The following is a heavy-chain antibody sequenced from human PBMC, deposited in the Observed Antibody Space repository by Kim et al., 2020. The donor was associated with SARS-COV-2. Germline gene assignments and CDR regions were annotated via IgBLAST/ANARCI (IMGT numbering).Heavy chain of an antibody. CDR2: ISHDESDK. CDR3: AKEGFGDSDAFDM. Sequence: GGSLRLSCAASGFTFSRNGMHWVRQAPGKGLEGVGFISHDESDKYYVDSVKGRFTISRDNSKNTLYLQMNSLRAEDTAVYYCAKEGFGDSDAFDMWTKGQWSPSLQ. V-gene: IGHV3-30*18. D-gene: IGHD3-10*01. CDR1: GFTFSRNG. J-gene: IGHJ3*02.